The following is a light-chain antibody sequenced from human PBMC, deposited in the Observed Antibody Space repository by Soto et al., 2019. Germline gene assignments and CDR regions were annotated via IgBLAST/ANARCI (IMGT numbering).Light chain of an antibody. CDR2: EVT. CDR1: SSDVGAYDY. CDR3: SSYAKTTKFV. V-gene: IGLV2-8*01. Sequence: SVLTQPPSASGSPGQSVTISCTGTSSDVGAYDYVSWYQQHPGEAPKLMIYEVTKRPSGVPDRFSGSKSGNTASLTVSWLQAEDEADYYCSSYAKTTKFVFGTGTKVTVL. J-gene: IGLJ1*01.